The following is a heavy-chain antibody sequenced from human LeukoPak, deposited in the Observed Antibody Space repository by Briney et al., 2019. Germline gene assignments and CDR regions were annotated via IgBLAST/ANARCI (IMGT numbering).Heavy chain of an antibody. V-gene: IGHV1-24*01. CDR2: FDPEDGET. J-gene: IGHJ4*02. Sequence: ASVKVSSKVSGYTLTELSMHWVRQAPGKGLEWMGGFDPEDGETIYAQKFQGRVTMTEDTSTDTAYMKLSSVRSEDTAVYYCATGPGDGGGVELWGQGTLVTVSS. CDR3: ATGPGDGGGVEL. CDR1: GYTLTELS. D-gene: IGHD3-16*01.